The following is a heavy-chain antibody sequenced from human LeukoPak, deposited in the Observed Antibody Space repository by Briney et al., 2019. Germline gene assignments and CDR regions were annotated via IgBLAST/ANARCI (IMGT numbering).Heavy chain of an antibody. J-gene: IGHJ4*02. CDR3: TREDHSNYNY. V-gene: IGHV3-23*01. CDR1: GFTFSSYA. CDR2: ISGSGGGT. D-gene: IGHD4-11*01. Sequence: GGSLRLSCAASGFTFSSYAMKWVRQAPGKGLEWVSGISGSGGGTYYADSVKGRFTISRDNAKNSLYLQMNSLRAEDTAVYYCTREDHSNYNYWGQGTLVTVSS.